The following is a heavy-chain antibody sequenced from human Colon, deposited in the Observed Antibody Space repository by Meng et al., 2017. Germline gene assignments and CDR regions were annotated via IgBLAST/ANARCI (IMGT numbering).Heavy chain of an antibody. CDR2: INAGNRFT. D-gene: IGHD6-19*01. CDR3: ARSVAGYNWFGP. V-gene: IGHV1-3*01. Sequence: VQLVKSGAEVKKPGASVKVSCKASGYKFTDYSMYWVRQAPGQGLEWVGWINAGNRFTKYSQKFQGRVTITMDTSASTAYMELNSLRSEDTAVYYCARSVAGYNWFGPWGQGTLVTVSS. J-gene: IGHJ5*02. CDR1: GYKFTDYS.